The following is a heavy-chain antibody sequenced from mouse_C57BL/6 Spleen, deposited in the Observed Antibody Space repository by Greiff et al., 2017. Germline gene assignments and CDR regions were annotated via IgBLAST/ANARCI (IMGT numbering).Heavy chain of an antibody. CDR1: GYAFTNYL. Sequence: QVQLKQSGAELLRPGTSVKVSCKASGYAFTNYLIEWVKQRPGQGLAWIGVINSGSGGTTYNEEFKGKATLTSDKSSSTAYMQLSSLTSEYSAVYFCARSESIVTVIGYWGQGTTLTVSS. D-gene: IGHD2-5*01. J-gene: IGHJ2*01. CDR3: ARSESIVTVIGY. CDR2: INSGSGGT. V-gene: IGHV1-54*01.